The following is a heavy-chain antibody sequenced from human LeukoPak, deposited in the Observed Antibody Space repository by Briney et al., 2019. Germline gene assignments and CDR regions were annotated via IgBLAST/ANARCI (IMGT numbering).Heavy chain of an antibody. CDR3: AREDSSGWPFGDY. D-gene: IGHD6-19*01. Sequence: GASVKVSCKASGYTFTGYYMHWVRQAPGQGLEWMGRINPNSGGTNYAQKFQGRVTMTRDTSISTAYMELSRLRSDDMAVYYCAREDSSGWPFGDYWGQGTLVTVSS. CDR1: GYTFTGYY. J-gene: IGHJ4*02. CDR2: INPNSGGT. V-gene: IGHV1-2*06.